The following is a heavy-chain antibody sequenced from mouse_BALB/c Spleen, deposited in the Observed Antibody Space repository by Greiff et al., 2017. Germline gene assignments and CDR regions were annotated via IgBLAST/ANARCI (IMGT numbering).Heavy chain of an antibody. CDR3: ARDPYCRYPYAMDY. V-gene: IGHV7-3*02. J-gene: IGHJ4*01. Sequence: EVQRVESGGGLVQPGGSLRLSCATSGFTFTDYYMSWVRQPPGKALEWLGFIRNKANGYTTEYSASVKGRFTISRDNSQSILYLQMNTLRAEDSATYYCARDPYCRYPYAMDYWGQGTSVTVSS. CDR1: GFTFTDYY. CDR2: IRNKANGYTT. D-gene: IGHD2-14*01.